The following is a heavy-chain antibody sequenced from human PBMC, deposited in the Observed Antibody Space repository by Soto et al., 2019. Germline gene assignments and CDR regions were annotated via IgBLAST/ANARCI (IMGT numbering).Heavy chain of an antibody. CDR2: ITGSGDRT. J-gene: IGHJ5*02. CDR1: GFTFSSYA. Sequence: PGGSLRLSCAASGFTFSSYAMSWVRQAPGKGLEWVSGITGSGDRTYYADSVKGRFTISRDNSKNTVYLQMNSLRAEDTAVYYCAKDTVATIWYNWFDPWRQGTLVTVSS. V-gene: IGHV3-23*01. D-gene: IGHD5-12*01. CDR3: AKDTVATIWYNWFDP.